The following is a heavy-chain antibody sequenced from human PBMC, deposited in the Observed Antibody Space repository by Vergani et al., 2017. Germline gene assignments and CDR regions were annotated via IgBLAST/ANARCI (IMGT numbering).Heavy chain of an antibody. Sequence: EVQLLESGGGLVQPGGSLRLSCAASGFTFSSYGMNWVRQAPGKGLEWVSAISGSGGSTYYADSVKGRFTISRDNSKNTLYLQMNSLRAEDTAVYYCAKDRIAAAGRRCFDYWGQGTLVTVSS. V-gene: IGHV3-23*01. CDR2: ISGSGGST. D-gene: IGHD6-13*01. CDR3: AKDRIAAAGRRCFDY. CDR1: GFTFSSYG. J-gene: IGHJ4*02.